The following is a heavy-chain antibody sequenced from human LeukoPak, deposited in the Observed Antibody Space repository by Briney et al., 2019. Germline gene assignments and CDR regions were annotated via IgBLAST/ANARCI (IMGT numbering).Heavy chain of an antibody. CDR1: GGSFRGYY. CDR3: ARGRICSGGSCYSWGGYYYYYMDV. Sequence: SETLSLTCAVYGGSFRGYYWSWIRQPPGKGLEWIGEINHSGSTNYNPSLKSRVTISVDTSKNQFSLKLSSVTAADTAVYYCARGRICSGGSCYSWGGYYYYYMDVWGKGTTVTVSS. J-gene: IGHJ6*03. D-gene: IGHD2-15*01. CDR2: INHSGST. V-gene: IGHV4-34*01.